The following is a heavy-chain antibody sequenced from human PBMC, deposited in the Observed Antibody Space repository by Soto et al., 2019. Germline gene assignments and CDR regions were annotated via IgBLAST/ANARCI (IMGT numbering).Heavy chain of an antibody. CDR3: ARGGVPGAFDI. Sequence: GGSLRLSCAASGFTFSSYSMNWVRQAPGKGLEWVSYISSSSSTIYYADSVKGRFTISRDNAKNSLYLQMSSLRAEDTAVYYCARGGVPGAFDIWGQGTMVTVSS. V-gene: IGHV3-48*04. CDR2: ISSSSSTI. D-gene: IGHD3-16*01. CDR1: GFTFSSYS. J-gene: IGHJ3*02.